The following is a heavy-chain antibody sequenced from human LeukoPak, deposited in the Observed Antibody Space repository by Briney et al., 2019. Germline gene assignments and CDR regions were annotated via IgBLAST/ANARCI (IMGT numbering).Heavy chain of an antibody. CDR2: IYYSGST. CDR1: GGSISSSSYY. CDR3: ARLILTYWGLRYFDWLLYSEDYYYYYMDV. J-gene: IGHJ6*03. Sequence: SETLSLTCTVSGGSISSSSYYWSWIRQPPGKGLEWIGYIYYSGSTNYNPSLKSRVTISVDTSKNQFSLKLSSVTAADTAVYYCARLILTYWGLRYFDWLLYSEDYYYYYMDVWGKGTTVTISS. D-gene: IGHD3-9*01. V-gene: IGHV4-61*05.